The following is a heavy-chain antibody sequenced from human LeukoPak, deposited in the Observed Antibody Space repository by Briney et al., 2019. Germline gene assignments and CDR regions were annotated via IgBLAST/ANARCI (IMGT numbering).Heavy chain of an antibody. CDR1: GHTFTSYD. Sequence: SSLKVSCKASGHTFTSYDISWVRQATGQGLEWMGYMHPHGGNTGYAEKFEGRVTMTRDTDISTAYMEVSSLRSEDTAVYFCARGAGGGFDFSDYWGQGSLVTVSS. D-gene: IGHD3-3*01. CDR2: MHPHGGNT. CDR3: ARGAGGGFDFSDY. V-gene: IGHV1-8*01. J-gene: IGHJ4*02.